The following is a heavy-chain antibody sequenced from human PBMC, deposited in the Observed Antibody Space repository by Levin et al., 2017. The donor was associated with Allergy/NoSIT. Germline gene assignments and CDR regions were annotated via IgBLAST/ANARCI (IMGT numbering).Heavy chain of an antibody. CDR1: GFTFNNYG. CDR2: IWNDGSNK. CDR3: ARGGAAAGAFDY. V-gene: IGHV3-33*01. J-gene: IGHJ4*02. Sequence: GGSLRLSCAASGFTFNNYGMHWVRQAPGKGLEWVAVIWNDGSNKYSADSVKGRFTISRDNSKNTLYLQMNSLRAEDTAVYYCARGGAAAGAFDYWGQGTLVTVSS. D-gene: IGHD6-13*01.